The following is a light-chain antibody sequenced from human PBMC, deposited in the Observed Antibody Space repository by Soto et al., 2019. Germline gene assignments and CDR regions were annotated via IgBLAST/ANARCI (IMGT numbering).Light chain of an antibody. CDR2: GAS. CDR1: QSISSNF. CDR3: QQYGGSPRT. Sequence: IALTQSPGTLSLSPGEGATLSCRVSQSISSNFLAWYQQKRGQAPRLLIHGASNRATGIPDRFSGSGSGTDFTLTITRLEPEDFAVYYCQQYGGSPRTFGQGTKVDNK. J-gene: IGKJ1*01. V-gene: IGKV3-20*01.